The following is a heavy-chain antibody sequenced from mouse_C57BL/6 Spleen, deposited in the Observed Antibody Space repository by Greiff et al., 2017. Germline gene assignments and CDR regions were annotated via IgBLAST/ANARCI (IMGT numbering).Heavy chain of an antibody. Sequence: EVQLQQSGAELVRPGASVKLSCTASGFNIKDDYMHWVKQRPEQGLEWIGWIDPENGDTEYASKFQGKATITADTSSHTAYLQLSSLTSEDTAVYYCTTGGNYWYFDVWGTGTTVTVSS. CDR3: TTGGNYWYFDV. J-gene: IGHJ1*03. V-gene: IGHV14-4*01. CDR1: GFNIKDDY. CDR2: IDPENGDT. D-gene: IGHD2-1*01.